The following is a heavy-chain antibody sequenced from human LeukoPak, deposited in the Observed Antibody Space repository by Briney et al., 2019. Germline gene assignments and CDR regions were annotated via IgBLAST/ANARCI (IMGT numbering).Heavy chain of an antibody. J-gene: IGHJ4*02. Sequence: SETLSLTCIVSGASISSSSYSWGWIRQPPGKGLEWIGSIYYSGSTYYNPSLKSRVTISVDTSKNQFSLKLSSVTAADTAVYYCARYSGYDSPFDYWGQGTLVTVSS. CDR3: ARYSGYDSPFDY. CDR1: GASISSSSYS. CDR2: IYYSGST. D-gene: IGHD5-12*01. V-gene: IGHV4-39*07.